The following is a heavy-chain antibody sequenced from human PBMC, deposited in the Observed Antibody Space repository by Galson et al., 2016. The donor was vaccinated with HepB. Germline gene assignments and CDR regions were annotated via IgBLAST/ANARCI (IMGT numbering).Heavy chain of an antibody. Sequence: LRLSCAASGFTFSNYDMSWVRQAPGRGLEWVSGISGSGASTTYADSVKGRFTTSRDNSKNALHLQMNSLRAEDTAMYFCARHFSGSYLGQGTLVTVSS. CDR2: ISGSGAST. CDR3: ARHFSGSY. J-gene: IGHJ4*02. CDR1: GFTFSNYD. D-gene: IGHD3-22*01. V-gene: IGHV3-23*01.